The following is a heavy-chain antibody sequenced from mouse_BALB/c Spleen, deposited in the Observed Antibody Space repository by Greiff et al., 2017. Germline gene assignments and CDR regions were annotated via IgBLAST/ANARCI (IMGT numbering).Heavy chain of an antibody. D-gene: IGHD4-1*01. J-gene: IGHJ3*01. Sequence: QVQLQQSGAELVRPGVSVKISCKGSGYTFTDYAMHWVKQSHAKSLEWIGVISTYYGDASYNQKFKVKATMTVDKSSSTAYMELARLTSEDSAIYYCAAGKEAWFAYWGQGTLVTVSA. CDR2: ISTYYGDA. CDR3: AAGKEAWFAY. V-gene: IGHV1S137*01. CDR1: GYTFTDYA.